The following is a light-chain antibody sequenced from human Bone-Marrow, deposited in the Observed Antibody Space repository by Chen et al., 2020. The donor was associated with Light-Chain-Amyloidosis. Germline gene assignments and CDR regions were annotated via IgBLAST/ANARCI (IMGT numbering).Light chain of an antibody. V-gene: IGLV1-40*01. CDR2: TNS. Sequence: QSLLTQPPSVSGAPGQRVTISCTGNRANFGAGLAVHWYQQLPGKAPKLLISTNSDRPAGVPDRCSGSESGASASLAITGLQAGDEGVYCGQSYDGNLKIYVFGTGTKVTVL. CDR1: RANFGAGLA. J-gene: IGLJ1*01. CDR3: QSYDGNLKIYV.